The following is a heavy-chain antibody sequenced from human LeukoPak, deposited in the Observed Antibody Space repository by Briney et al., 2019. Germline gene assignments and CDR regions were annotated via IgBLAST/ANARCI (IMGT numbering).Heavy chain of an antibody. V-gene: IGHV3-23*01. Sequence: GGSLSSSWEASGLTFGTIARAWVAQAPGKGLEWVSAISGSGGSTYYADSVKGRFTISRDNSKNTLYLQMNSLRAEDTAVYYCAKGRGFHFDYWGQGTLVTVSS. CDR3: AKGRGFHFDY. CDR2: ISGSGGST. CDR1: GLTFGTIA. J-gene: IGHJ4*02.